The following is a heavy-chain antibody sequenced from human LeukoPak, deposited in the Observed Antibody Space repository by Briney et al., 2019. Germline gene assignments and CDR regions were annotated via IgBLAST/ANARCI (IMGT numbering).Heavy chain of an antibody. CDR2: IRYDESNK. D-gene: IGHD6-19*01. CDR1: GFIFSNYG. Sequence: PGGSLRLSCAASGFIFSNYGMHWVRQAPGKGLEWVAFIRYDESNKFYADSVKGRFIISRDNSKNILFLQMNSLRAEDTAVYYCATKQWLEGVDWFDPWGQGTLVTVSS. J-gene: IGHJ5*02. V-gene: IGHV3-30*02. CDR3: ATKQWLEGVDWFDP.